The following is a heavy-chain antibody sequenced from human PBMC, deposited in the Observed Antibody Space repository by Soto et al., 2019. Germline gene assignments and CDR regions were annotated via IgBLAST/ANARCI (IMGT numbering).Heavy chain of an antibody. J-gene: IGHJ4*02. CDR2: ISGSGGST. V-gene: IGHV3-23*01. CDR1: GFTFSSYA. Sequence: GGSLRLSCAASGFTFSSYAMSWVRQAPGKGLEWVSAISGSGGSTYYADSVKGRFTISRDNSKNTLYLQMNSLRAEDTAVYYCAKDLARSGSYLDNFDYWGQGTLVTVSS. D-gene: IGHD1-26*01. CDR3: AKDLARSGSYLDNFDY.